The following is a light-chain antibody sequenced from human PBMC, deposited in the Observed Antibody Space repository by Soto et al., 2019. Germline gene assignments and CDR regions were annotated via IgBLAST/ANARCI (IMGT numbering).Light chain of an antibody. Sequence: IEVTQCPASLSLSLGERSTLACRASQRLXSYFAWYQTKPGQGPRLLIXAESNRATGVLARFIGSGYGRDFTLTISSLEPDYFSVYYCRQRSSLPRGTFGQGTKVDIK. CDR3: RQRSSLPRGT. V-gene: IGKV3-11*02. CDR2: AES. CDR1: QRLXSY. J-gene: IGKJ1*01.